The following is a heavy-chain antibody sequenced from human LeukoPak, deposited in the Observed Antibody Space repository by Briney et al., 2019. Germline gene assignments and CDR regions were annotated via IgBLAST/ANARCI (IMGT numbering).Heavy chain of an antibody. CDR2: ISGSGGST. CDR1: GFTFSSYA. D-gene: IGHD6-13*01. Sequence: GGSLRLSCAASGFTFSSYAMSWVRQAPGKGLEWVSAISGSGGSTYYADSVKGRFTISRDNSKNTLYLQMNSLRAENPAVYYCAKDGSSSWQDKYFQHWGQGTLVTVSS. V-gene: IGHV3-23*01. CDR3: AKDGSSSWQDKYFQH. J-gene: IGHJ1*01.